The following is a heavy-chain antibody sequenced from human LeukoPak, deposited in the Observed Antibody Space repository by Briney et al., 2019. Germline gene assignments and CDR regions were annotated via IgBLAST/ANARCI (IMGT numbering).Heavy chain of an antibody. V-gene: IGHV4-30-4*08. CDR1: DGSISSGDYY. J-gene: IGHJ4*02. Sequence: SQTLSLTCTVSDGSISSGDYYWSWIRQPPGKGLEWIGYIYYSGSTYYNPPLKSRVTISVDTSKNQFSLKLSSVTAADTAVYYCARDRYGGNFDYWGQGTLVTVSS. CDR3: ARDRYGGNFDY. CDR2: IYYSGST. D-gene: IGHD4-23*01.